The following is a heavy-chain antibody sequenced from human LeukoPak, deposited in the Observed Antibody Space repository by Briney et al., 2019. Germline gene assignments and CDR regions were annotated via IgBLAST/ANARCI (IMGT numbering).Heavy chain of an antibody. J-gene: IGHJ5*02. D-gene: IGHD1-7*01. V-gene: IGHV4-39*01. CDR2: IYYSGST. Sequence: SETLSLTCTVSGGSISSSDYYWGWIRQPPGKGLEWIASIYYSGSTYYNPSLKSRVTISKDTSKNQFSLKLNSVTAADTAAYYCARGNWNYNWFDPWGQGTLVTVSS. CDR3: ARGNWNYNWFDP. CDR1: GGSISSSDYY.